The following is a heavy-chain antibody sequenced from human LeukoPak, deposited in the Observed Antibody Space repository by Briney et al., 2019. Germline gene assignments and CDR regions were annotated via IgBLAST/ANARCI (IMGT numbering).Heavy chain of an antibody. D-gene: IGHD4-17*01. CDR3: AKEDFNYGDYGY. J-gene: IGHJ4*02. V-gene: IGHV3-30*18. CDR2: ISYDGSNK. CDR1: GFTFSSYG. Sequence: PGGSLRLSCAASGFTFSSYGMHWVRQAPGKGLEWVAVISYDGSNKYYADSVKGRFTISRDNSKNTLYLQMNSLRAEDTAVYYCAKEDFNYGDYGYWGQGTLVTVSP.